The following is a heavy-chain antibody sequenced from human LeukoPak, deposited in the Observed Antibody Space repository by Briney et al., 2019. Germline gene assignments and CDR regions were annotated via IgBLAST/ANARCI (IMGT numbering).Heavy chain of an antibody. J-gene: IGHJ3*01. CDR3: VVVVEPPDSDGFDV. CDR2: INADGSTA. Sequence: GGSLRLSCAASGFNFRSYEMNWVRQAPGKGLEWVSLINADGSTATYADSVKGRFTISRDNARNTLSLQMNSLTIEDTAVYYCVVVVEPPDSDGFDVWGQGTMITVSS. D-gene: IGHD1-14*01. V-gene: IGHV3-74*01. CDR1: GFNFRSYE.